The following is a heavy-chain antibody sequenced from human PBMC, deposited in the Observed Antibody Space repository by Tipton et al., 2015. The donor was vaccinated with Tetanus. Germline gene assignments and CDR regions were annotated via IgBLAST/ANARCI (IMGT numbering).Heavy chain of an antibody. CDR2: ISYDGSNK. CDR1: GFTFSSYA. D-gene: IGHD3-10*01. J-gene: IGHJ3*02. CDR3: ARGYRLFGSGSYYSPYDAFDI. V-gene: IGHV3-30-3*01. Sequence: SLRLSCAASGFTFSSYAMHWVRQAPGKGLEWVAVISYDGSNKYYADSVKGRSTISRDNSKNTLYLQMNSLRAEDTAVYYCARGYRLFGSGSYYSPYDAFDIWGQGTMVTVSS.